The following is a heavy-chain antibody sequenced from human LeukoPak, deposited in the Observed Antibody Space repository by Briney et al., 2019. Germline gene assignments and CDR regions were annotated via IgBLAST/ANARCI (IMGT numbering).Heavy chain of an antibody. J-gene: IGHJ6*03. CDR3: SRVIGGYDSTFYYYYMDV. D-gene: IGHD5-12*01. CDR2: ISYDGSNK. V-gene: IGHV3-30*04. CDR1: GFTFSSYA. Sequence: GGSLRLSCAASGFTFSSYAMHWVRQAPGKGLEWVAVISYDGSNKYYADSVKGRFTISRDNSKNTLYLQMNSLRAEDTAVYYCSRVIGGYDSTFYYYYMDVWGKGTTVTISS.